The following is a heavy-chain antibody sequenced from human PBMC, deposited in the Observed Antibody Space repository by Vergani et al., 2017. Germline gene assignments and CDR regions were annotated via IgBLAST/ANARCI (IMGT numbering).Heavy chain of an antibody. CDR2: IYSGGST. D-gene: IGHD1-26*01. Sequence: EVQLVESGGGLVKPGGSLRLSCAASGFTFSNAWMSWVRQAPGKGLEWVSVIYSGGSTYYADSVKGRFTISRDNSKNTLYLQMNSLRAEDTAVYYCARVWNSGSYYDTGVRYFDLWGRGTLVTVSS. V-gene: IGHV3-66*02. CDR3: ARVWNSGSYYDTGVRYFDL. CDR1: GFTFSNAW. J-gene: IGHJ2*01.